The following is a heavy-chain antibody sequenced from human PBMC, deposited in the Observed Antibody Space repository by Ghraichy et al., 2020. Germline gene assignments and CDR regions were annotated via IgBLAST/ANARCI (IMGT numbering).Heavy chain of an antibody. CDR2: IYYSGST. Sequence: SETLSLTCTVSGGSISSSSYYWGWIRQPPGKGLEWIGSIYYSGSTYYNPSLKSRVTISVDTSKNQFSLKLSSVTTADTAVYYCARQRYYDYVWGSYRDPYYFDYWGQGTLVTVSS. CDR3: ARQRYYDYVWGSYRDPYYFDY. CDR1: GGSISSSSYY. V-gene: IGHV4-39*01. J-gene: IGHJ4*02. D-gene: IGHD3-16*02.